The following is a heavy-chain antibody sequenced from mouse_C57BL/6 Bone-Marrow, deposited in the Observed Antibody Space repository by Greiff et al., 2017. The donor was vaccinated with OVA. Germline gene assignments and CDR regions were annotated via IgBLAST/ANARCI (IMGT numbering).Heavy chain of an antibody. V-gene: IGHV14-3*01. J-gene: IGHJ3*01. CDR3: APHYYGSSPFAY. CDR1: GFNIKNTY. Sequence: EVQRVESVAELVRPGASVKLSCTASGFNIKNTYMHWVKQRPEQGLEWIGRIDPANGNTKYAPKFQGKATITADTSSNTAYLQLSSLTSEDTAIYYCAPHYYGSSPFAYWGQGTLVTVSA. D-gene: IGHD1-1*01. CDR2: IDPANGNT.